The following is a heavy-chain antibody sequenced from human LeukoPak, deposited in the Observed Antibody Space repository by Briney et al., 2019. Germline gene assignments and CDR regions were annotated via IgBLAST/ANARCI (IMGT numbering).Heavy chain of an antibody. V-gene: IGHV3-23*01. J-gene: IGHJ4*02. CDR2: ISGSGGGP. Sequence: PGGSLRLSCAASGFTFNKYAMSWVRQAPGKGLEWVSGISGSGGGPYYADSVKGRFTISRDNSKTTLYLQMNNLRADDTAVYYCARGRDGTGNYPLDYWGQGTLVIVSS. CDR3: ARGRDGTGNYPLDY. D-gene: IGHD5-24*01. CDR1: GFTFNKYA.